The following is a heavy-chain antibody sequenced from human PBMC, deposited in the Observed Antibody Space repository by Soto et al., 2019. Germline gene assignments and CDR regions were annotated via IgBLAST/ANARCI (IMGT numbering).Heavy chain of an antibody. J-gene: IGHJ5*01. CDR2: ISSSGLTT. Sequence: LRLSCQASGFNFRMYEVHWVRKAPGKGLEWVSYISSSGLTTYYADFAEGRFTISRDNAKDSLYLHLNSLRVGDTAVYYCARYGTRGDWWGLGTQVTVSP. CDR1: GFNFRMYE. CDR3: ARYGTRGDW. D-gene: IGHD3-10*01. V-gene: IGHV3-48*03.